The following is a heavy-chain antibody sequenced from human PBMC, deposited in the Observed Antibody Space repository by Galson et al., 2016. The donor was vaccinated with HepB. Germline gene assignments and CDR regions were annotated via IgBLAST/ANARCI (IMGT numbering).Heavy chain of an antibody. CDR3: AREGKGGFDI. Sequence: SLRLSCAASGLYFSDYSMNWVRQAPGKGLEWLVNIKQDGTQKDYVDSVKGRFTISRDNAKNSLYLQMNSLRVEDTAVYYCAREGKGGFDIWGQGTMVTVSS. D-gene: IGHD2-15*01. CDR2: IKQDGTQK. CDR1: GLYFSDYS. V-gene: IGHV3-7*01. J-gene: IGHJ3*02.